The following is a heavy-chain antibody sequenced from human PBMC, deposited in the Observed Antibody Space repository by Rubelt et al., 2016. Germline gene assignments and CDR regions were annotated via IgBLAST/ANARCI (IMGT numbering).Heavy chain of an antibody. CDR1: GYPFATYA. J-gene: IGHJ4*02. CDR3: AGAQRIRLLMVYAPTFDY. V-gene: IGHV1-3*01. CDR2: IDAGTGAT. Sequence: QVQLVQSGAEVKRPGASVKVSCKASGYPFATYAMHWVRQAPGQRLEWMGWIDAGTGATKFSINLQGRVTFTRDTSASTAYMELSSLRSEDSAVYYCAGAQRIRLLMVYAPTFDYWGQGTLVTVSS. D-gene: IGHD2-8*01.